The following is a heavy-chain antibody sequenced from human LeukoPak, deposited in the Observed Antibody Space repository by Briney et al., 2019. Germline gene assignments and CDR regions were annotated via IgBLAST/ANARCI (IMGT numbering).Heavy chain of an antibody. CDR1: GFTFSTSW. V-gene: IGHV3-7*01. D-gene: IGHD6-19*01. J-gene: IGHJ4*02. CDR3: ARVTYSSGWYVDY. CDR2: IKQDGSER. Sequence: GGSLRLSCAASGFTFSTSWMSWVRQAPGEGLEWVANIKQDGSERNYVDSVKGRFTISRDNAKNSLYLQLNSLRAEDTAVYYCARVTYSSGWYVDYWGQGTLVTVSS.